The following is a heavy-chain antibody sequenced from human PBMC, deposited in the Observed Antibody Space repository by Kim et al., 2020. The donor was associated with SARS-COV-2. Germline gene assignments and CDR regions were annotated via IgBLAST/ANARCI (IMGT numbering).Heavy chain of an antibody. CDR3: AKGVTNSGFDY. D-gene: IGHD4-17*01. V-gene: IGHV3-23*01. J-gene: IGHJ4*02. Sequence: GGSLRLSCAASGFTFSTSPMCWVRQAPGKGLEWVSRISWDGRRTYYADSVKGRVTISSDKSKNTLYLHMNSLRVEDTAVYYCAKGVTNSGFDYWGQGTQV. CDR1: GFTFSTSP. CDR2: ISWDGRRT.